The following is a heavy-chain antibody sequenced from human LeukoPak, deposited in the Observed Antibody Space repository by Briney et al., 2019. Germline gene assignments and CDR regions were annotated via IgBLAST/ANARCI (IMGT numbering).Heavy chain of an antibody. CDR2: INHSGST. CDR1: GGSFSGYY. J-gene: IGHJ6*03. Sequence: PSETLSLTCAVYGGSFSGYYWSWIRQPPGKGLEWIGEINHSGSTNYNPSLKSRVTISVDTSKNQFSLKLSSVTAADTAVYYCATTYSSGWYNYYYYMDVWGKGTTVTVSS. D-gene: IGHD6-19*01. V-gene: IGHV4-34*01. CDR3: ATTYSSGWYNYYYYMDV.